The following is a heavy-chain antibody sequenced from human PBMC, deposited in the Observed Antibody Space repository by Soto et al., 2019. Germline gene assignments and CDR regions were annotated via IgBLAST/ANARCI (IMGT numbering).Heavy chain of an antibody. CDR1: GFTFSSYA. V-gene: IGHV3-30*04. Sequence: HPGGSLRLSCAASGFTFSSYAMHWVRQAPGKGLEWVAVISYDGRNKYYADSVKGRFTISRDNSKNTLYLQMNSLRAEDTAVYYCAREVEQLFGYWGQGTLVTVSS. CDR3: AREVEQLFGY. CDR2: ISYDGRNK. D-gene: IGHD6-13*01. J-gene: IGHJ4*02.